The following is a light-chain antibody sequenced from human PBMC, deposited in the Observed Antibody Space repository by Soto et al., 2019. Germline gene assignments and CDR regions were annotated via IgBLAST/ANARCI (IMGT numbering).Light chain of an antibody. Sequence: EFVLTQSPGTLSLSPGERATLSCRASQTVRNNYLAWYQQKPGQAPRLLIYDASSRATGIPDRFSGGGSGTDFTLTISCLQSEDFATYYCQQYYSFPRTFGQGTKVEIK. CDR1: QTVRNNY. CDR2: DAS. CDR3: QQYYSFPRT. V-gene: IGKV3-20*01. J-gene: IGKJ1*01.